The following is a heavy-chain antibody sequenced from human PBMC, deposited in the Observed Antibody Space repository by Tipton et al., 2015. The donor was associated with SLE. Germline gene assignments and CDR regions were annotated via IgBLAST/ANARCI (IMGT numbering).Heavy chain of an antibody. V-gene: IGHV4-34*01. J-gene: IGHJ3*02. CDR2: INHSGST. Sequence: TLSLTCTVSGGSISSHYWSWIRQPPGKGLEWIGEINHSGSTNYNPSLKSRVTISVDTSKNQFSLKLSSVTAADTAVYYCARASYSGSRDIWGQGTMVTVSS. D-gene: IGHD1-26*01. CDR1: GGSISSHY. CDR3: ARASYSGSRDI.